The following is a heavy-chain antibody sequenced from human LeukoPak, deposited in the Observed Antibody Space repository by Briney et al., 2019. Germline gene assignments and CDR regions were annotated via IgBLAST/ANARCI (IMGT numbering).Heavy chain of an antibody. CDR2: IYYTGST. CDR3: ARGLRDGYTLFYFDY. V-gene: IGHV4-34*01. D-gene: IGHD5-24*01. J-gene: IGHJ4*02. CDR1: GGSFSGYY. Sequence: SETLSLTCAVYGGSFSGYYWSWIRQPPGKGLEWIGSIYYTGSTFYNPSLKSRVTISVDTSKNQFSMKLSSVTAADTAVYFCARGLRDGYTLFYFDYWGQGTLVTVSS.